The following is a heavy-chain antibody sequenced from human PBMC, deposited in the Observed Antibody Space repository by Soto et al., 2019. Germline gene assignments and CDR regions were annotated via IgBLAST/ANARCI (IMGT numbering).Heavy chain of an antibody. Sequence: ASVRVSCKASGYTFTSYYMHWVRQAPGQGLEWMGIINPSGGSTSYAQKCQGRVTMTRDTSTSTVYMELSSLRSEDTAVYYCARVRSEFGGSYYGAFDIWGQGTMVTVSS. CDR3: ARVRSEFGGSYYGAFDI. V-gene: IGHV1-46*01. D-gene: IGHD1-26*01. J-gene: IGHJ3*02. CDR1: GYTFTSYY. CDR2: INPSGGST.